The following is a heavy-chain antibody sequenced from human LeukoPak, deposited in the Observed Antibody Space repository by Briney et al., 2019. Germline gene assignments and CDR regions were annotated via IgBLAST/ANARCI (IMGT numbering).Heavy chain of an antibody. CDR3: TADFLLPAAMESMVAFGI. V-gene: IGHV3-23*01. J-gene: IGHJ3*02. CDR1: GFTFSSYA. D-gene: IGHD2-2*01. CDR2: ISGSGGRT. Sequence: GGSLRLSCAASGFTFSSYAMRWVRQAPGKGLGWVSAISGSGGRTYYADSVKGGFTISRDNSKNRLYLQKNSLRAENTAVYYCTADFLLPAAMESMVAFGIWGQPTIVTASS.